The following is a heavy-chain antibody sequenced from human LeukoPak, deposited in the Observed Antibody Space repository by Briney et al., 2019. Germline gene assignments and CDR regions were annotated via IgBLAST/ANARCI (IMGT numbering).Heavy chain of an antibody. Sequence: GASVKVSCKASGGTFSSYAISWVRQAPGQGLEWMGGIIPIFGTANYAQKFQGRVTITADESTSTAYMELSSLRSEDTAVYYCARDYYGSGSYYCCYWGQGALVTVSS. V-gene: IGHV1-69*13. D-gene: IGHD3-10*01. CDR1: GGTFSSYA. CDR3: ARDYYGSGSYYCCY. J-gene: IGHJ4*02. CDR2: IIPIFGTA.